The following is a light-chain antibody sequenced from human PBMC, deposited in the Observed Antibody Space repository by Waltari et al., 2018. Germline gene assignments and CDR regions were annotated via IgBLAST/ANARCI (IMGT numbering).Light chain of an antibody. J-gene: IGLJ3*02. V-gene: IGLV1-47*01. CDR1: TSNIGVNF. Sequence: QSVLTQPPSASGTPGQSVPISCSGSTSNIGVNFVYWYQQFPGTAPKRLIYRNNQRPSGVPDRFSGSKSGTSASLSISGLRSEDEADYYCAAWDDSLSGPVFGGGTELTVL. CDR2: RNN. CDR3: AAWDDSLSGPV.